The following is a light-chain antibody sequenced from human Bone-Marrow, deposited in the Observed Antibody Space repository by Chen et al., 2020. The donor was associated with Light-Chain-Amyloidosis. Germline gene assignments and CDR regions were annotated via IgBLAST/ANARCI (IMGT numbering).Light chain of an antibody. V-gene: IGLV3-21*02. CDR2: DDS. J-gene: IGLJ3*02. CDR3: QVWDRSSERPV. CDR1: NIGSTS. Sequence: SYVLTLPSSLSVAPGQTATIACGGNNIGSTSVHWYQQTPGQAPLLVVYDDSDRPSGIPERVSGSNSGNTATRTVSRVEAGDEADYYCQVWDRSSERPVFGGGTKLTVL.